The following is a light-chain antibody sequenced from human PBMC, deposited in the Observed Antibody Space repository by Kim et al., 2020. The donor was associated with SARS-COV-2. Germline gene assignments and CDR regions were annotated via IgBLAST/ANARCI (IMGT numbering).Light chain of an antibody. CDR3: QAWDSSTGF. CDR2: QDS. V-gene: IGLV3-1*01. Sequence: SYELTQPPSVSVSPGQTASITCSGDKLGDKYACWYQQKSGQSPVLVIFQDSKRPSGIPERFSGSNSGNTATLTISGTQAMDEADYYCQAWDSSTGFFGTG. J-gene: IGLJ1*01. CDR1: KLGDKY.